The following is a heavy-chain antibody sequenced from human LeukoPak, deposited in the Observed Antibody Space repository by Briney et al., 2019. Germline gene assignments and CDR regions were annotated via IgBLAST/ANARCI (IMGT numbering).Heavy chain of an antibody. V-gene: IGHV4-59*01. Sequence: SETLSLTCTVSGASISTYYWSWIRQPPGKGLEWIGYIYSSGNTNYNPSFKGRVTIPVDTAKNQFSLKLSSVTAADTAMYYCARDPQGWVRFDSWGQGILVTVSS. CDR2: IYSSGNT. CDR3: ARDPQGWVRFDS. CDR1: GASISTYY. D-gene: IGHD6-19*01. J-gene: IGHJ4*02.